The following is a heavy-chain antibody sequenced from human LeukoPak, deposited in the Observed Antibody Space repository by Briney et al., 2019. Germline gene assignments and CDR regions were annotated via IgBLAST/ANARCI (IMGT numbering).Heavy chain of an antibody. Sequence: GGSLRLSCAASGFIFSSYGMHWVRQAPGKGLEWVAVISYDGSNEYYADSVKGRFTISRDNSKNTLYMEVNSLRAEDTAEYSCARGPSKGYSSSWYLGHWGQGTLVTVSS. D-gene: IGHD6-13*01. CDR1: GFIFSSYG. CDR3: ARGPSKGYSSSWYLGH. CDR2: ISYDGSNE. V-gene: IGHV3-30*03. J-gene: IGHJ4*02.